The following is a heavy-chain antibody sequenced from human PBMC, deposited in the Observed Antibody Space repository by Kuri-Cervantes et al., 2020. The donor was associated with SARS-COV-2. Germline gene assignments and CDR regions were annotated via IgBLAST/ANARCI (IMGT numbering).Heavy chain of an antibody. CDR1: GGTFSSYA. CDR3: ANRPLIQLQGGKERDNSNEYYYGMDV. D-gene: IGHD5-18*01. CDR2: IIPIFGTA. J-gene: IGHJ6*02. V-gene: IGHV1-69*13. Sequence: SVKVSCKASGGTFSSYAISWVRQAPGQGLEWMGGIIPIFGTANYAQKFQGRVTITADESTSTAYMELSSLRSEDPAVYYLANRPLIQLQGGKERDNSNEYYYGMDVWGQGTTVTVSS.